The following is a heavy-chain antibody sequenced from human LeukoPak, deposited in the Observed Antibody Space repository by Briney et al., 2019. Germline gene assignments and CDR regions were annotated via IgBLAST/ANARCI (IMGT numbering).Heavy chain of an antibody. J-gene: IGHJ4*02. CDR3: ARGEAAAGPPHDY. D-gene: IGHD6-13*01. CDR2: VSSSSSYI. V-gene: IGHV3-21*06. Sequence: GGSLRLSCAASGFTLSSYAMTWVRQAPGKGLEWVSSVSSSSSYIYYADSVKGRFTISRDNAKSSLYLQMNSLRAEDTAVYYCARGEAAAGPPHDYWGQGILVTVSS. CDR1: GFTLSSYA.